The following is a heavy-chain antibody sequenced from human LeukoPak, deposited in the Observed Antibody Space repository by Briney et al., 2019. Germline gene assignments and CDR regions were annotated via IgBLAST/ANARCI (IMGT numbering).Heavy chain of an antibody. J-gene: IGHJ4*02. CDR2: LYSGGNT. CDR1: GFIVSGNY. CDR3: ARGNGFDY. V-gene: IGHV3-53*01. Sequence: GGSLRLSCVASGFIVSGNYMSWVRQAPGKGLECVSVLYSGGNTYYADSAKGRFTISRGNSKNTLYLQMNNLRAEDTAVYYCARGNGFDYWGQGTLVTVSS.